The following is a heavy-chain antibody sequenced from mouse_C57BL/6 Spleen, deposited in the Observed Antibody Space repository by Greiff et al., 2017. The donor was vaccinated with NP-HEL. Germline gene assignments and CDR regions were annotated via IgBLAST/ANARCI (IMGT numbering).Heavy chain of an antibody. J-gene: IGHJ4*01. Sequence: QVQLQQSGAELVKPGASVKISCKASGYAFSSYWMNWVKQRPGKGLEWIGQIYPGDGDTNYNGKFKGKATLTADKSSSTAYMQLSSLTSEDSAVYFCASRRSSGPSYAMDYWGQGTSVTVSS. CDR1: GYAFSSYW. V-gene: IGHV1-80*01. CDR3: ASRRSSGPSYAMDY. CDR2: IYPGDGDT. D-gene: IGHD3-2*02.